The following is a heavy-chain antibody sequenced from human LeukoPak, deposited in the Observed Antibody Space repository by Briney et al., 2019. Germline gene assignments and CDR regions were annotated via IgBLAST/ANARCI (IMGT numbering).Heavy chain of an antibody. V-gene: IGHV3-7*02. D-gene: IGHD2-2*01. Sequence: GGSLRLSCAASGFSFSSYWVAWVRQAPGKGLEWVANINKDGSEKYYVDSVKDRFTISKDNAKNSLYLQMNSLRPDDTAVYYCARAAEASCSGTSCYRYFHHWGQGTLVIVSS. CDR2: INKDGSEK. CDR1: GFSFSSYW. CDR3: ARAAEASCSGTSCYRYFHH. J-gene: IGHJ1*01.